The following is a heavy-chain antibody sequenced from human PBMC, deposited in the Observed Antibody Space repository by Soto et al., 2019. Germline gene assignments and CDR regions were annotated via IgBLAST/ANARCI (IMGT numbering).Heavy chain of an antibody. CDR2: INHSGST. Sequence: SETLSLTCAVYGGSFSGYYWSWIRQPPGKGLEWIGEINHSGSTNYNPSLKSRVTISVDTSKNQLSLKLSSVTAADTAVYYCARLLAVYGGNSDAFDIWGKGTMVTVSS. D-gene: IGHD4-17*01. CDR3: ARLLAVYGGNSDAFDI. CDR1: GGSFSGYY. V-gene: IGHV4-34*01. J-gene: IGHJ3*02.